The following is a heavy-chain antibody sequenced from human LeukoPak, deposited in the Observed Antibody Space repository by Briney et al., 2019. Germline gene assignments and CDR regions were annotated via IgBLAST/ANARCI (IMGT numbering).Heavy chain of an antibody. CDR1: GFTFNNHA. CDR2: ISGSGGST. J-gene: IGHJ4*02. CDR3: AKEWVAAADPSNYFDY. V-gene: IGHV3-23*01. D-gene: IGHD6-13*01. Sequence: GGSLRLSCAVSGFTFNNHAMSWVRQAPGHGLEGVSGISGSGGSTYYADSVKGRFTISRDNSKNTLYLQVNSLRAEDTAVYYCAKEWVAAADPSNYFDYWGQGTLVTVSS.